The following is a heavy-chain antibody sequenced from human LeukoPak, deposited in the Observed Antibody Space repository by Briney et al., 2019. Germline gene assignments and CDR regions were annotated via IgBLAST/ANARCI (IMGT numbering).Heavy chain of an antibody. D-gene: IGHD4-23*01. Sequence: ASVKVSCKASGYTFTSYDINWVRQATGQGLEWMGWMNPNSGNTGYAQKFQGRVTITRNTSISTAYMELSSLRSEDTAVYYCARDYGGNEFSPFDIWGQGTMVTVSS. CDR1: GYTFTSYD. J-gene: IGHJ3*02. V-gene: IGHV1-8*03. CDR2: MNPNSGNT. CDR3: ARDYGGNEFSPFDI.